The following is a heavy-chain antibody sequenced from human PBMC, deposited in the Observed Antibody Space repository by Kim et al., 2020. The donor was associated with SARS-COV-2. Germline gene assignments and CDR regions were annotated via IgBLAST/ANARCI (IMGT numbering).Heavy chain of an antibody. J-gene: IGHJ4*02. CDR2: T. D-gene: IGHD5-18*01. CDR3: ARGYSYGNFDY. Sequence: TTYTPSHKRRVTISVDTSKNQFSLKLSSVTAADTAVYYCARGYSYGNFDYWGQGTLVTVSS. V-gene: IGHV4-59*09.